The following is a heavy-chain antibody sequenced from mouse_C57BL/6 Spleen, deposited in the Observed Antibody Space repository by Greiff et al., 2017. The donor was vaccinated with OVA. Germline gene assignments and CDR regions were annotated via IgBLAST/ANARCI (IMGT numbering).Heavy chain of an antibody. Sequence: EVKVVESGGGLVKPGGSLKLSCAASGFTFSSYTMSWVRQTPEKRLEWVATISGGGGNTYYPDSVKGRFTISRDNAKNTLYLQMSSLRSEDTALYYCAREGGFYYDYDGGFAYWGQGTLVTVSA. D-gene: IGHD2-4*01. CDR3: AREGGFYYDYDGGFAY. V-gene: IGHV5-9*01. CDR1: GFTFSSYT. J-gene: IGHJ3*01. CDR2: ISGGGGNT.